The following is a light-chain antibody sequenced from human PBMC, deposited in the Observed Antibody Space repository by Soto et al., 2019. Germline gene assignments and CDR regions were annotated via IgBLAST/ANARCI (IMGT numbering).Light chain of an antibody. Sequence: EIVLTQSPGTLSLSPGDTATLSCRASQSVYSTYLAWYQHKVGQAPRLLIYGSSTRATGIPDRFSGSGSGTDFTLTIRRLEPEDFAVYYCQQYGSSPSTFGRGTKVEVK. CDR3: QQYGSSPST. V-gene: IGKV3-20*01. J-gene: IGKJ1*01. CDR1: QSVYSTY. CDR2: GSS.